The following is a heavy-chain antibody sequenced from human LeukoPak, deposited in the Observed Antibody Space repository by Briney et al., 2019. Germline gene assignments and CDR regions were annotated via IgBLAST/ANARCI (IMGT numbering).Heavy chain of an antibody. J-gene: IGHJ3*02. V-gene: IGHV1-18*01. Sequence: ASVKVSCKASGYTFTSYGISWVRQAPGQGLEWMGWISAYNGNTNYAQKLQGRVTMTTDTSTSTAYMELRGLRSDDTAVYYCARRSPEDIVVVPAAMSRDHDAFDIWGQGTMVTVSS. CDR3: ARRSPEDIVVVPAAMSRDHDAFDI. D-gene: IGHD2-2*01. CDR1: GYTFTSYG. CDR2: ISAYNGNT.